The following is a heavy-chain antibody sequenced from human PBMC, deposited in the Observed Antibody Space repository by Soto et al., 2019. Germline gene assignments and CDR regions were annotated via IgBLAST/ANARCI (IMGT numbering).Heavy chain of an antibody. Sequence: QVQLVQSGAEVKKPGSSVKVSCKASGGTFSSYAISWVRQAPGQGLEWMGGIIPIFGTANYAQKFQGRVTITEDESTSTAYMELSSLRCEDTAVYYCARAGRPIPPRTASHDYYYYGMDVWGQGTTVTVSS. CDR1: GGTFSSYA. CDR2: IIPIFGTA. D-gene: IGHD2-15*01. J-gene: IGHJ6*02. CDR3: ARAGRPIPPRTASHDYYYYGMDV. V-gene: IGHV1-69*01.